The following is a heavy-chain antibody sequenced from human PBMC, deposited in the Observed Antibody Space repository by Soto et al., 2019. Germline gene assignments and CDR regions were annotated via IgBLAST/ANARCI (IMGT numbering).Heavy chain of an antibody. CDR3: ARGVRYSGYDYDYGMDV. CDR1: GGSISRYY. J-gene: IGHJ6*02. V-gene: IGHV4-59*01. D-gene: IGHD5-12*01. Sequence: SEPLSLTCTVSGGSISRYYWSWIRQPPGKGLEWIGYIYYSGSTNYNPSLKSRVTISVDTSKNQFSLKLSSVTAADTAVYYCARGVRYSGYDYDYGMDVWGQGTTVTASS. CDR2: IYYSGST.